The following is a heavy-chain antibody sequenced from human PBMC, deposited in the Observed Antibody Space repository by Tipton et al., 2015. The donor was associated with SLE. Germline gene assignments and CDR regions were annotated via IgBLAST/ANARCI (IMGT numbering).Heavy chain of an antibody. CDR2: SHYSGNT. D-gene: IGHD3/OR15-3a*01. CDR3: ARGGGDFGLKN. V-gene: IGHV4-31*03. Sequence: TLSLTCSVSGGSISSGGYYWSWIRQHPGKGLEWIGYSHYSGNTYYNTSLKSRVTISVDTSKNQFSRKLSSVTAADTAAYYCARGGGDFGLKNWGRGTLVTVSS. J-gene: IGHJ4*02. CDR1: GGSISSGGYY.